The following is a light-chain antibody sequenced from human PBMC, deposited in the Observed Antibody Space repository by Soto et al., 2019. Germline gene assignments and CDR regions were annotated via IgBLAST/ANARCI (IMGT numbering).Light chain of an antibody. CDR1: SSDVGGYNY. CDR3: SSYTSSSTPYV. CDR2: EVS. V-gene: IGLV2-14*01. Sequence: QSVLTQPASVSGSPGQSITISCTGTSSDVGGYNYVSWYQQHPGKAPKLMIYEVSNRPSGVSNRFSGSKSRNTASLTISGLQAEDEADYYCSSYTSSSTPYVFGTGTKVTVL. J-gene: IGLJ1*01.